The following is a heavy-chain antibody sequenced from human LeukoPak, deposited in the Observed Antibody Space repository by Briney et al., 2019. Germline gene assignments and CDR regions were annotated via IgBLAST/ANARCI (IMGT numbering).Heavy chain of an antibody. Sequence: PGGSLRLSCAASAITFSTYAMSWVRQAPGKGLECVSVISGGAGSTYYADSVKGRFTISRDNSKNTLYLQMNSLRAEDTAVYYCAKDKYNFWSGSNYYYMDVWGKGTTVTVS. CDR2: ISGGAGST. V-gene: IGHV3-23*01. D-gene: IGHD3-3*01. J-gene: IGHJ6*03. CDR3: AKDKYNFWSGSNYYYMDV. CDR1: AITFSTYA.